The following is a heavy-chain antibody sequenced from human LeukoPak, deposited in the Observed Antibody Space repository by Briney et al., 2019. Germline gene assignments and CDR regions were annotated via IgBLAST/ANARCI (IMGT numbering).Heavy chain of an antibody. V-gene: IGHV1-2*02. CDR2: MNPNSGAT. J-gene: IGHJ4*02. D-gene: IGHD2-2*01. CDR3: ARRPINCIITNCYVDY. CDR1: VYTFTNFY. Sequence: ASVKVSCKASVYTFTNFYIHWVRQAPGQRLEWMGGMNPNSGATSHAREFQDRVTMTRDTSLSTTYMELSRLTTDDTAAYFCARRPINCIITNCYVDYWGQGTLVTVSS.